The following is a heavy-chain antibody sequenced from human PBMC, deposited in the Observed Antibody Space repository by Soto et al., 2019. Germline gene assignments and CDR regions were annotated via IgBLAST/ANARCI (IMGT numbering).Heavy chain of an antibody. V-gene: IGHV1-2*04. CDR3: ARGAAVGIELAAFDQ. Sequence: QVHLVQSGAEVKRAGASVTVSCKASGYTFSDYYIHWVRQAPGQGLQWMGCINPKSGDRRYAQMFRGWVFMTRDTSISTAYMEVSGLKSDDTAVYFCARGAAVGIELAAFDQWGQGTLVTVSA. CDR2: INPKSGDR. J-gene: IGHJ4*02. D-gene: IGHD2-8*02. CDR1: GYTFSDYY.